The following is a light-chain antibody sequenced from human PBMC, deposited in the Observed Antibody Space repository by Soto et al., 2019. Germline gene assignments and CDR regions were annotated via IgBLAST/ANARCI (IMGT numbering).Light chain of an antibody. CDR2: KAS. CDR1: QSISSW. J-gene: IGKJ4*01. CDR3: QQYNTYPLT. Sequence: IQMTQSPSXXXXSVGXXVXITCRASQSISSWLAWYQQKPGKAPKLLIYKASSLASGVPSRFSGSGSGTEFTLTISSLQPDDFATYYCQQYNTYPLTFGGGTTVEIK. V-gene: IGKV1-5*03.